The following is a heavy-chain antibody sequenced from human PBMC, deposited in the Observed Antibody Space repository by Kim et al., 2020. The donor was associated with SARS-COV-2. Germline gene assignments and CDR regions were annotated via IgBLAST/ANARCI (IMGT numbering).Heavy chain of an antibody. D-gene: IGHD6-19*01. J-gene: IGHJ4*02. CDR2: IYYSGST. CDR1: GGSISSGDYY. V-gene: IGHV4-30-4*01. Sequence: SETLSLTCTVSGGSISSGDYYWSWIRQPPGKGLEWIGYIYYSGSTYYNPSLKSRVTISVDTSKNQFSLKLSSVTAADTAVYYCARVDSGWYLDYWGQGTLFTVSS. CDR3: ARVDSGWYLDY.